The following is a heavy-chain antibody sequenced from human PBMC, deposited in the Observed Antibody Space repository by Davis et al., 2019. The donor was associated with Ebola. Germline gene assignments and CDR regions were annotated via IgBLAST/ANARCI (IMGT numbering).Heavy chain of an antibody. CDR1: GFIFSDKY. CDR3: ARHVNGDFWYFDL. CDR2: IYRDERT. Sequence: GESLKISCAASGFIFSDKYMSWVRQAPGKGLEWVSVIYRDERTYYADSVKGRFTVSRDNSENMLYLQMSTLRAEDTAVYYCARHVNGDFWYFDLWGRGTRVTVSS. J-gene: IGHJ2*01. V-gene: IGHV3-53*01. D-gene: IGHD4-17*01.